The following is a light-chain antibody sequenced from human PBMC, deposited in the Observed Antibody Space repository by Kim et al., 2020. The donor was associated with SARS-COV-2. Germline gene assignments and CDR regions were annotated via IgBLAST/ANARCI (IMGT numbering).Light chain of an antibody. CDR1: SSDVGGYNY. CDR2: DVS. V-gene: IGLV2-14*01. J-gene: IGLJ1*01. Sequence: QSALTQPPSVSGSPGQSITISCTGTSSDVGGYNYVSWYQQQPGKAPKLMIYDVSKRPSGVSNRFSGSKSGNTASLTISGLQAEDEADYYCSSYTSSSTYVFGTGTKVTVL. CDR3: SSYTSSSTYV.